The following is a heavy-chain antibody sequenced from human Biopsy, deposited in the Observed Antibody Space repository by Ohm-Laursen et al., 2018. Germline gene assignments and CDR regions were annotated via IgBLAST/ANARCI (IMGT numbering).Heavy chain of an antibody. J-gene: IGHJ4*02. Sequence: SLRLSCAASGFTFSIYGMHWVRQAPGKGLEWVAVIWYDGSNKYYADSVKGRFTISRDDPKNTLYLQMNSLRAEDTTVYYCAREGDDSSGYTPHYFDYWGQGTLVTVSS. CDR1: GFTFSIYG. CDR3: AREGDDSSGYTPHYFDY. V-gene: IGHV3-33*01. D-gene: IGHD3-22*01. CDR2: IWYDGSNK.